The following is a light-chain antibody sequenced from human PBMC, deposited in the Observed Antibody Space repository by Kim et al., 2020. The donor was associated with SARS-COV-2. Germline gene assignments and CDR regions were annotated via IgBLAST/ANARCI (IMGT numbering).Light chain of an antibody. CDR3: NSRDSSGDHVV. J-gene: IGLJ3*02. Sequence: SSELTQDPAVSVALGQTVRLTCQGDSLRNYYATWYQQRSGQAPVLVLYGKYNRPSGIPDRFSGSASGNTASLTITGAQAEDEADYYCNSRDSSGDHVVFGGGTKLTVL. CDR1: SLRNYY. V-gene: IGLV3-19*01. CDR2: GKY.